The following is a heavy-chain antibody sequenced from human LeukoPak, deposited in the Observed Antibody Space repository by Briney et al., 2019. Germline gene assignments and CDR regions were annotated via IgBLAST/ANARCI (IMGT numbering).Heavy chain of an antibody. CDR3: ARGRTYYYDSSGYYSPSEVDY. D-gene: IGHD3-22*01. V-gene: IGHV1-69*06. CDR2: IIPIFGTA. J-gene: IGHJ4*02. CDR1: GGTFSNYA. Sequence: GASVKVSCKASGGTFSNYAISWVRQAPGQGLEWMGGIIPIFGTANYAQKFRGRVTITADKSTRTAYMELSSLRSEDTAVYYCARGRTYYYDSSGYYSPSEVDYWGQGTLVTVSS.